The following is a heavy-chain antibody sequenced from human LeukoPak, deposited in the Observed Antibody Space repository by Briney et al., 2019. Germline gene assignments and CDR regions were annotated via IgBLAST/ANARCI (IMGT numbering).Heavy chain of an antibody. Sequence: PGGSLRLSCAASGFTVSSNYMSWVRQAPGKGLEWVSVIYSGGSTYYADSVEGRFTISRDNSKNTLYLQMNSLRAEDTAVYYCASWGDSSGWFRFDYWGQGTLVTVSS. J-gene: IGHJ4*02. CDR1: GFTVSSNY. V-gene: IGHV3-53*01. CDR2: IYSGGST. D-gene: IGHD6-19*01. CDR3: ASWGDSSGWFRFDY.